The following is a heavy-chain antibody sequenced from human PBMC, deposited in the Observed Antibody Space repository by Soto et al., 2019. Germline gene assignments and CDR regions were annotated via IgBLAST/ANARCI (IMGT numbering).Heavy chain of an antibody. J-gene: IGHJ3*02. V-gene: IGHV4-39*01. CDR3: ARNGAYTTSSSAFDI. Sequence: PSETLSLTCTVSGDSISSSSYYWGWIRQPPGKGLEWVGSISYGGSTYYNPSLKSRVTISVDTSKSQFSLRLSSVTAADTAVYFCARNGAYTTSSSAFDIWGQGTMVTVSS. CDR1: GDSISSSSYY. CDR2: ISYGGST. D-gene: IGHD6-6*01.